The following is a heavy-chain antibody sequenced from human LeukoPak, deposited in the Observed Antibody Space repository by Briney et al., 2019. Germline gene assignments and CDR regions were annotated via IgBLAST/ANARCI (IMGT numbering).Heavy chain of an antibody. CDR2: IYYSGST. V-gene: IGHV4-59*08. J-gene: IGHJ3*02. D-gene: IGHD1-1*01. CDR1: GGSISSYY. Sequence: PSETLSLTCTVSGGSISSYYWSWTRQPPGKGLEWIGYIYYSGSTNYNPSLKSRVTISVDTSKNQFSLKLSSVTAADTAVYYCARHFPQLELEVEAFDIXXQGXXXTVSS. CDR3: ARHFPQLELEVEAFDI.